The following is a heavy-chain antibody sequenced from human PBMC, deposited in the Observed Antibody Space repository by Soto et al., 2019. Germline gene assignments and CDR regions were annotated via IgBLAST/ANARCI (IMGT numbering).Heavy chain of an antibody. D-gene: IGHD3-9*01. CDR1: GDSVSGGGYY. V-gene: IGHV4-61*08. Sequence: SETLSLTCTVSGDSVSGGGYYWTWIRQPPGKGLEWIGYISFTGDTTYNPSLRSRVTIAMHTSKNQFSLKLNSVTAADSAVYFCARLEGLATISYYFDFWGPGALVTVSS. CDR3: ARLEGLATISYYFDF. J-gene: IGHJ4*02. CDR2: ISFTGDT.